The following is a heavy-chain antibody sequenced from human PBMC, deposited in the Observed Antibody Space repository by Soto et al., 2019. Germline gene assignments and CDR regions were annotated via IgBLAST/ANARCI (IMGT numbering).Heavy chain of an antibody. J-gene: IGHJ4*02. V-gene: IGHV3-21*01. CDR1: GFTFSSYS. CDR2: ISSSSSYI. D-gene: IGHD6-6*01. CDR3: ARAGSSSSTSFDY. Sequence: GSLRLSCAASGFTFSSYSMNWVRQAPGKGLEWVSSISSSSSYIYYADSVKGRFTISRDNAKNSLYLQMNSLRAEDTAVYYCARAGSSSSTSFDYWGQGTLVTVSS.